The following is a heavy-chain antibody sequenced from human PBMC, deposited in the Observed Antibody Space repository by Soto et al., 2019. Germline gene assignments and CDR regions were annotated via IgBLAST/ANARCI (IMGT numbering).Heavy chain of an antibody. CDR2: IYTSGST. V-gene: IGHV4-4*07. Sequence: QVQLQESGPGLVKPSETLSLTCTVSGGSISSYYWSWIRQPAGKGLEWIGGIYTSGSTNYNPSLKRRVTMSVDTSKNQFSLKLSSVTAADTAVYYCARSYSYGPRPYYSYSMDVWGQGTTVTVSS. J-gene: IGHJ6*02. D-gene: IGHD4-4*01. CDR3: ARSYSYGPRPYYSYSMDV. CDR1: GGSISSYY.